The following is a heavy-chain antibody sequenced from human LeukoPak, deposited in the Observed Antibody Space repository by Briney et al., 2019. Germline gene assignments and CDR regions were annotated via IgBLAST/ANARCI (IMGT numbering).Heavy chain of an antibody. Sequence: PGGSLRLSCAASGFTFSSYGMHWVRQAPGKGLEWVAVISYDGSNKYYADSVKGRFTISRDNSKNTLYLQMNSLRAEDTAVYYCAKVGVYYDFWSGYSTFDYWGQGTLVTVSS. J-gene: IGHJ4*02. CDR3: AKVGVYYDFWSGYSTFDY. V-gene: IGHV3-30*18. CDR2: ISYDGSNK. CDR1: GFTFSSYG. D-gene: IGHD3-3*01.